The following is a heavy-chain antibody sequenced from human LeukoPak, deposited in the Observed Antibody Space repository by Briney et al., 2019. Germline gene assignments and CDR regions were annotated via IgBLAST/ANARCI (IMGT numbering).Heavy chain of an antibody. Sequence: KSSETLSLTCTVSGGSISSSSYYWGWIRQPPGKGLEWIGSIYYSGSTYYNPSLKSRVTISVDTSKNQFSLKLSSVTAADTAVYYRARLQWELLRDWGQGTLVTVSP. CDR3: ARLQWELLRD. D-gene: IGHD1-26*01. CDR1: GGSISSSSYY. V-gene: IGHV4-39*01. CDR2: IYYSGST. J-gene: IGHJ4*02.